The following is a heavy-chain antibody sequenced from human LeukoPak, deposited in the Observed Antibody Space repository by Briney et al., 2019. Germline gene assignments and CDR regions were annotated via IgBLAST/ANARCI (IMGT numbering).Heavy chain of an antibody. D-gene: IGHD5-12*01. CDR3: AKDREGLSSGYDLEYFDY. CDR1: GFTFSSYA. J-gene: IGHJ4*02. V-gene: IGHV3-23*01. Sequence: PGGSLRLSCAASGFTFSSYAMNWVRQAPGKCLEWVSAISGGGGTTYYADSVKGRFTISRDNSKNTLFLQMNSLRAEDTAVYYCAKDREGLSSGYDLEYFDYWGQGTLVTVSS. CDR2: ISGGGGTT.